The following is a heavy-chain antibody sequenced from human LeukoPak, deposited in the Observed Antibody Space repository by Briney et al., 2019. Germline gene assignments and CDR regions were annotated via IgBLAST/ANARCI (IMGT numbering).Heavy chain of an antibody. CDR2: IGGTGETI. CDR1: GFNFNTYE. D-gene: IGHD1-26*01. J-gene: IGHJ4*02. CDR3: ARDAPYLVGATYFDY. Sequence: GGSLRLSCVASGFNFNTYEMTWVRQAPGKGLEWVSYIGGTGETIYYADSVEGRFTVSRDNAKNSVYLQMNSLRAEDTAFYYCARDAPYLVGATYFDYWGQGTLVTVSS. V-gene: IGHV3-48*03.